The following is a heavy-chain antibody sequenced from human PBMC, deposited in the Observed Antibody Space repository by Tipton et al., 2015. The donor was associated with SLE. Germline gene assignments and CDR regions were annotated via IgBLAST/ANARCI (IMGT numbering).Heavy chain of an antibody. CDR1: GFTFSDYY. Sequence: GSLRLSCAASGFTFSDYYMSWIRQAPGKGLEWVSYISSSSSYTNYADSVKGRFTISRDNAKNSLYLQMNSLRAEDTAVYYCARDGPYDMGSGSWYFDLWGRGTLVTVSS. CDR2: ISSSSSYT. CDR3: ARDGPYDMGSGSWYFDL. J-gene: IGHJ2*01. V-gene: IGHV3-11*06. D-gene: IGHD3-10*01.